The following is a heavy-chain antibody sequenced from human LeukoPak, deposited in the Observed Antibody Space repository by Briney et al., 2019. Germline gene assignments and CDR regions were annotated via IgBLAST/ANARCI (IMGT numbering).Heavy chain of an antibody. CDR1: GFTLSSYW. V-gene: IGHV3-7*01. CDR2: IKQDGSEK. J-gene: IGHJ5*02. D-gene: IGHD6-13*01. Sequence: PGGSLRLSCAASGFTLSSYWMSWVRQAPGKGLEWVANIKQDGSEKYYVDSVKGRFTISRDNAKNSLYLQMNSLRAEDTAVYYCARERYSRKYNWFDPWGQGTLVTVSS. CDR3: ARERYSRKYNWFDP.